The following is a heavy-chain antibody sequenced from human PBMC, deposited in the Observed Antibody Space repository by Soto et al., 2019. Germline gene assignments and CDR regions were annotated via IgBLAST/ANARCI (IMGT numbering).Heavy chain of an antibody. Sequence: LRLSCAASGFSFSSYGMHWVRQAPGKGLEWVAVIWYDGSNKYYADSVKGRFTISRDNSMYTLYLQMNSLRAEDTAVYYCARESVAVAGTDFDYWGQGTLVTVS. CDR3: ARESVAVAGTDFDY. CDR2: IWYDGSNK. J-gene: IGHJ4*02. D-gene: IGHD6-19*01. CDR1: GFSFSSYG. V-gene: IGHV3-33*01.